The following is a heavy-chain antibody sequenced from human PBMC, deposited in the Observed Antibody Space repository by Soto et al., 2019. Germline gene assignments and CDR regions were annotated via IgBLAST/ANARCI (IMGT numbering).Heavy chain of an antibody. J-gene: IGHJ5*02. CDR3: VSSSSWYDN. CDR1: GGSVSSGAYY. D-gene: IGHD6-13*01. V-gene: IGHV4-61*08. CDR2: KYYSGST. Sequence: PSETLSLTCSVSGGSVSSGAYYWGRIRQPPGKGLEWIGYKYYSGSTNYNPSLKSRVTISLDTSKNQFSLKLSSVTVADTAVYYCVSSSSWYDNWGQGTLVTVSS.